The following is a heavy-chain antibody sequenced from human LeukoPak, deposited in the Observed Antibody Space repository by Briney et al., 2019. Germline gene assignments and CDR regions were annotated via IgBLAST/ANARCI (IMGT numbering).Heavy chain of an antibody. J-gene: IGHJ5*02. CDR2: INHSGST. Sequence: SETLSLTCAVYGGSFSGYYWSWIRQPPGKGLEWIGEINHSGSTNYNPSLKSRVTISVDTSKNQFSLKLSSVTAADTAVYYCARPLVIAAATPNWFDPWGQGTLVTVSS. V-gene: IGHV4-34*01. CDR3: ARPLVIAAATPNWFDP. CDR1: GGSFSGYY. D-gene: IGHD6-13*01.